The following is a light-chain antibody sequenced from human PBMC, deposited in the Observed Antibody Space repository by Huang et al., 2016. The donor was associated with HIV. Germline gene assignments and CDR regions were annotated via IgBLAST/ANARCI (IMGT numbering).Light chain of an antibody. J-gene: IGKJ1*01. CDR2: TAA. Sequence: DIQMTQSPPSLSASVGDRVTFTCRANQNITKSLNWYQQKPGKAPKLLIYTAATLESGVPSRFSGSGSGSRFTLNIGNLQPEDFATYYCQQSFSVPRTFG. CDR1: QNITKS. CDR3: QQSFSVPRT. V-gene: IGKV1-39*01.